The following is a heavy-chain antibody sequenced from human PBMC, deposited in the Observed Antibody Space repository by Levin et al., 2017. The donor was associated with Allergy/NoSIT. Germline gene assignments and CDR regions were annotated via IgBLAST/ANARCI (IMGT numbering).Heavy chain of an antibody. CDR3: AREVSRSTSWTDY. CDR2: INPNSGGT. V-gene: IGHV1-2*06. CDR1: GYTFSGYY. J-gene: IGHJ4*02. Sequence: ASVKVSCKASGYTFSGYYIHWVRQAPGQGLEWMGRINPNSGGTNYAQKFQGRVTMTRDTSISTAYMEPSSLRSDDTAVYYCAREVSRSTSWTDYWGQGTLVTVSS. D-gene: IGHD2-2*01.